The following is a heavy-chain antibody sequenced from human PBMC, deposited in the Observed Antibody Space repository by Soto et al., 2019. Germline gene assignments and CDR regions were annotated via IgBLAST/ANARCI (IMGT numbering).Heavy chain of an antibody. J-gene: IGHJ4*02. CDR1: GFTFGDYA. Sequence: EVQLVESGGGLVQPGRSLRLSCAASGFTFGDYAMHWVRQAPGKGLEWVSGISWNSGSIGYADSVKGRFTISRDNAKNSLYLQMNSLRAEDTALYYCAKDLYDILTGPTDYWGQGTLVTVSS. CDR3: AKDLYDILTGPTDY. V-gene: IGHV3-9*01. CDR2: ISWNSGSI. D-gene: IGHD3-9*01.